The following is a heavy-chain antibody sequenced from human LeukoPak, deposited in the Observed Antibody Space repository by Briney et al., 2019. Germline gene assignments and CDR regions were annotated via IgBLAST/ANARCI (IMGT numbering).Heavy chain of an antibody. CDR3: ARTLTLAAAADYFDY. J-gene: IGHJ4*02. CDR1: GGSISNYY. Sequence: SETLSLTCTVSGGSISNYYWSWIRQPPGKGLEWIGSIFYSGTTFYNPSLKSRVTIFVDTSKNQFSLKLSSVTAADTAVYYCARTLTLAAAADYFDYWGQGTLVTVSS. CDR2: IFYSGTT. V-gene: IGHV4-59*05. D-gene: IGHD6-13*01.